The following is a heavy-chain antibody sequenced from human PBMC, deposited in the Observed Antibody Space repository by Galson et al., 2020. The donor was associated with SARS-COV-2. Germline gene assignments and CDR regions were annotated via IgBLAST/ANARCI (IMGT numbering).Heavy chain of an antibody. CDR3: ARDPPPGDIVSRGWLSP. V-gene: IGHV3-30-3*01. J-gene: IGHJ5*02. CDR1: GFTFSAYA. D-gene: IGHD5-12*01. Sequence: GGSLRLSCAVSGFTFSAYAMHWVRQAPGKGLEWVAVISYDGTNEDYADSVKGRFTVSRDNSKRTLYLQMNSLRAEDTAFYYCARDPPPGDIVSRGWLSPWGQGTLVTVSS. CDR2: ISYDGTNE.